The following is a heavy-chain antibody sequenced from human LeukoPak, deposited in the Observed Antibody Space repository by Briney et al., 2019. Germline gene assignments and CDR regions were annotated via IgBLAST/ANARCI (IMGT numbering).Heavy chain of an antibody. CDR1: NASISGRNW. CDR2: VSHSGST. CDR3: ARVGSGRYNYGYSLVY. V-gene: IGHV4-4*02. J-gene: IGHJ4*02. Sequence: SESLSLTCAVSNASISGRNWWNWVRQPPGKGLEWIGEVSHSGSTNYNPSLKSRVTISVDKSKNQFSLTLSSVTAADTAVYYCARVGSGRYNYGYSLVYWGQGTLVTVSS. D-gene: IGHD5-18*01.